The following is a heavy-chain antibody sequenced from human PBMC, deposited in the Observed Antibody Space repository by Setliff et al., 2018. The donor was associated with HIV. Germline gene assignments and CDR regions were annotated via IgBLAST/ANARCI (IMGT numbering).Heavy chain of an antibody. CDR2: IFPNDEK. D-gene: IGHD3-3*01. Sequence: SGPTLVNPTETLTLTCTVSGFSLSNTRMGVSWIRQPPVKSLEWLAHIFPNDEKSYSASLKSRVTISEDTSKRQVVLTMTNMDPLDTATYFFARYNFRRGYWDYFDYWGQGTQVTVSS. V-gene: IGHV2-26*01. J-gene: IGHJ4*02. CDR3: ARYNFRRGYWDYFDY. CDR1: GFSLSNTRMG.